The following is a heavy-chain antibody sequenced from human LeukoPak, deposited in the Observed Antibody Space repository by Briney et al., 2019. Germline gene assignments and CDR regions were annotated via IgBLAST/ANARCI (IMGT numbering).Heavy chain of an antibody. Sequence: ASVKVSCKASGYTFTSYYMHWVRQAPGQGLEWMGIINPSGGSTSYAQKFQGRVTMTRDMSTSTVYMELSSLRSEDTAVYYCARDSGLYYFDYWGQGTLVTVSS. CDR3: ARDSGLYYFDY. CDR1: GYTFTSYY. V-gene: IGHV1-46*01. J-gene: IGHJ4*02. CDR2: INPSGGST. D-gene: IGHD3-10*01.